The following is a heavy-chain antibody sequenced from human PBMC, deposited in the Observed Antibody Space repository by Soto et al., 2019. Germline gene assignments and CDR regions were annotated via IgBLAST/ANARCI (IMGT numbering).Heavy chain of an antibody. CDR3: ESKHDFSRGPFYYSGMDV. J-gene: IGHJ6*02. Sequence: SETLSLTCTVSGGSISSGGYYWSWIRQHPGKGLEWIGYIYHSGNTYYNPSLKSRVTISVDTSKNQFSLKLSSVTAADPAVYYCESKHDFSRGPFYYSGMDVWGQGTTVTVSS. V-gene: IGHV4-31*03. CDR1: GGSISSGGYY. D-gene: IGHD3-3*01. CDR2: IYHSGNT.